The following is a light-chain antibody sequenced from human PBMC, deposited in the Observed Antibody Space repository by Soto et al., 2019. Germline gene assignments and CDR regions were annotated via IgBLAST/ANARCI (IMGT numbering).Light chain of an antibody. J-gene: IGKJ3*01. CDR1: KSISSY. CDR2: AAS. CDR3: KKSYSTPPGCT. Sequence: DIQMTQSPSSLSASVGDRVTITCRASKSISSYLNWYQQKPGKAPKLLIYAASSLQSWVPSRYSRIGSGTDFTLTIRSLQPEDFATYYCKKSYSTPPGCTFGPGTKVDIK. V-gene: IGKV1-39*01.